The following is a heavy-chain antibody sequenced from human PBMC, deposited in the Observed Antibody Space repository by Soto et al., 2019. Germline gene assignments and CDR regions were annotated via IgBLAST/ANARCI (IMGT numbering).Heavy chain of an antibody. CDR3: ARGDSSGAFAAFDI. D-gene: IGHD6-25*01. CDR2: SYYSGST. CDR1: GVSISSSSYY. Sequence: QLQLQESGPGLVKPSETLSLTCTVSGVSISSSSYYWGWIRQPPGEGLDWIGNSYYSGSTYYNPSLKSRVTRSVDTSKNQFSLKLSSVTAADTAVYYCARGDSSGAFAAFDIWGQGTMVTVSS. V-gene: IGHV4-39*01. J-gene: IGHJ3*02.